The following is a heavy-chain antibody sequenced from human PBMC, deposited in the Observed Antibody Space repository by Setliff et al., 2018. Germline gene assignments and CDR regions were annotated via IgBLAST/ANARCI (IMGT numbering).Heavy chain of an antibody. D-gene: IGHD3-10*01. CDR1: GGSFSGYY. V-gene: IGHV4-34*01. CDR2: INHSGST. J-gene: IGHJ5*02. CDR3: ARGGMVRGVILRRNWFDP. Sequence: SETLSLTCAVYGGSFSGYYWSWIHQPPGKGLEWIGEINHSGSTNYNPSLKSRVTISVDTSKNQFSLKLSSVTAADTAVYYCARGGMVRGVILRRNWFDPWGQGTLVTVSS.